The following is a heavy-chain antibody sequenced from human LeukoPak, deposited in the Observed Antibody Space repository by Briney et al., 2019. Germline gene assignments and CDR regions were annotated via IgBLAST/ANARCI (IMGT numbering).Heavy chain of an antibody. D-gene: IGHD6-19*01. J-gene: IGHJ5*02. V-gene: IGHV4-38-2*02. CDR3: ARNASSGFFNA. Sequence: LETLSLTCTVSGSSLSNGYYWGWIRQSPGKGFEWIGSIHHSGNRFESGSTHYNPSLKSRLTVSADTSKNQFSLKLTSVTAADTAVYFCARNASSGFFNAWGQGTLVIVSS. CDR1: GSSLSNGYY. CDR2: IHHSGNRFESGST.